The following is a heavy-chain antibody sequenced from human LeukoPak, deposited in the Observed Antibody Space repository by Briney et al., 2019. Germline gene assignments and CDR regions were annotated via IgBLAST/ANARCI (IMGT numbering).Heavy chain of an antibody. CDR1: RGSISSYY. V-gene: IGHV4-59*12. D-gene: IGHD2-2*01. Sequence: SETLSLTCTVSRGSISSYYWSWIRQPPGKGLEWIGYIYYSGSTNYNPSLKSRVTISVDTSKNQFSLKLSSVTAADTAVYYCARIRAAAAFDYWGQGTLVTVSS. J-gene: IGHJ4*02. CDR3: ARIRAAAAFDY. CDR2: IYYSGST.